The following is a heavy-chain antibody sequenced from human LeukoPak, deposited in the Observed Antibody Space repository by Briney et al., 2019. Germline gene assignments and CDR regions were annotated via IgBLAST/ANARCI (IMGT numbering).Heavy chain of an antibody. CDR2: ISGSGGST. CDR3: ARGPPLFDP. Sequence: PGGSLRLSCAASGFTFSSYAMSWVRPAPGKGLEWVSAISGSGGSTYYADSVKGRFTISRDNAKNSLYLQMSSLRAEDTALYYCARGPPLFDPWGQGTLVIVSS. J-gene: IGHJ5*02. CDR1: GFTFSSYA. V-gene: IGHV3-23*01.